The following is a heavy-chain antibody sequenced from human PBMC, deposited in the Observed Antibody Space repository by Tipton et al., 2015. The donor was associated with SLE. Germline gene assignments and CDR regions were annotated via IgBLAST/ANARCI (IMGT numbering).Heavy chain of an antibody. J-gene: IGHJ4*02. CDR1: GGSISSYY. D-gene: IGHD3-16*01. V-gene: IGHV4-59*12. Sequence: TLSLTCTVSGGSISSYYWSWIRQPPGKGLEWIGYIYYSGSTYYNPSLKSRVTISVDTSKNQFSLKLSSVTAADTAVYYCARDVTGDGLDWGQGTLVTVSS. CDR2: IYYSGST. CDR3: ARDVTGDGLD.